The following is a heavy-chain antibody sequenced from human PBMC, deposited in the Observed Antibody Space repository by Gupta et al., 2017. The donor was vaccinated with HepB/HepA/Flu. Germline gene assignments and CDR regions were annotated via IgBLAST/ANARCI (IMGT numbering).Heavy chain of an antibody. Sequence: EVQLVESGGDSVQPGVSLRLSCAASGFTFSEYWMHWVRQVPGKGLVWVSHITSDGSTKTYAYSGKGRSHISRDNAKKTMYLQMNSLEVEDTAVYYCARAYSFTSYGVDVWGQGTTVTVSS. CDR1: GFTFSEYW. CDR2: ITSDGSTK. D-gene: IGHD4-11*01. V-gene: IGHV3-74*03. J-gene: IGHJ6*02. CDR3: ARAYSFTSYGVDV.